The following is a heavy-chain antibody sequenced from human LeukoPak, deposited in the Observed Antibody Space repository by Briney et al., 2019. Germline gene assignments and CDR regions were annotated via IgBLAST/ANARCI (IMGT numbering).Heavy chain of an antibody. V-gene: IGHV4-38-2*02. J-gene: IGHJ5*02. Sequence: SETLSLTCTVSGYSISSGYYWGWIRQPPGKGLEWIGSIYHSGSTSYNPSLKSRVAISIDTSKNQFSLKLSSVTAADTAVYYCARDPSIAVAGIPDNWFDPWGQGTLVTVSS. CDR1: GYSISSGYY. D-gene: IGHD6-19*01. CDR2: IYHSGST. CDR3: ARDPSIAVAGIPDNWFDP.